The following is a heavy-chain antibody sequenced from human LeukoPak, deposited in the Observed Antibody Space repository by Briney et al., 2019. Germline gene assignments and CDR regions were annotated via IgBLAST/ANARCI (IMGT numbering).Heavy chain of an antibody. D-gene: IGHD1-26*01. CDR3: ASYSGSYYHLDY. CDR1: GGSISSSSYS. J-gene: IGHJ4*02. CDR2: IYYSGST. Sequence: SETLSLTCTVSGGSISSSSYSWGWIRQPPGKGLEWIGSIYYSGSTYYNPSLKSRVTISVDTSKNQFSLKLSSVTAADTAVYYCASYSGSYYHLDYWGQGTLVTVSS. V-gene: IGHV4-39*01.